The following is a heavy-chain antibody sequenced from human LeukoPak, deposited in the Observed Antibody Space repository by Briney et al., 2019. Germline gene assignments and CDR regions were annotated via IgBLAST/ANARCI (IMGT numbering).Heavy chain of an antibody. D-gene: IGHD3-16*02. J-gene: IGHJ3*02. CDR3: ARSDYVWGSYRLSDAFDI. V-gene: IGHV5-51*01. CDR1: GYSFTSYW. Sequence: GESLKISCKGSGYSFTSYWIGWVRQMSGKGLGWMGIIYPGDSDTRYSPSFQGQVTISADKSISTAYLQWSSLKASDTAMYYCARSDYVWGSYRLSDAFDIWGQGTMVTVSS. CDR2: IYPGDSDT.